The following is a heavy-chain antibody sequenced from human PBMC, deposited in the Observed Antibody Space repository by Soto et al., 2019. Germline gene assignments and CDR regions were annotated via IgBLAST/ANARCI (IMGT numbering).Heavy chain of an antibody. CDR2: ISYDGSNK. D-gene: IGHD3-22*01. CDR1: GFTFSSYG. V-gene: IGHV3-30*18. J-gene: IGHJ4*02. Sequence: PGWSLRLSCAASGFTFSSYGMHWVRQAPGKGLEWVAVISYDGSNKYYADSVKGRFTISRDNSKNTLYLQMNSLRAEDTAVYYCAKALRGPYDSTGYFAPGADYWGQGTLVTVSS. CDR3: AKALRGPYDSTGYFAPGADY.